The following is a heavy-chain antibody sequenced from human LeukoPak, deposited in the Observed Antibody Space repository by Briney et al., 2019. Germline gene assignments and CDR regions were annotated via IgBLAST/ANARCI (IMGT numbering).Heavy chain of an antibody. CDR1: GFTFSSYA. V-gene: IGHV3-48*01. D-gene: IGHD1-26*01. CDR3: ARVRGSYIDY. CDR2: ISSSSSTI. J-gene: IGHJ4*02. Sequence: GGSLRLSCAASGFTFSSYAMHWVRQAPGKGLEWVSYISSSSSTIYYADSVKGRFTISRDNAKNSLYLQMNSLRAEDTAVYYCARVRGSYIDYWGQGTLVTVSS.